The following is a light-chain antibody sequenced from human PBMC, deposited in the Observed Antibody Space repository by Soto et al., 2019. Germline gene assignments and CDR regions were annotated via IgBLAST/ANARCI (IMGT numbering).Light chain of an antibody. CDR2: EVS. Sequence: QSALTQPASVSGSPGQSITIACTGTSSDIGSYNYVSWYQQQAGKAPKLVIYEVSSRPSGISNRFSGSKSGNTASLTISGLQAEDEAYYYCSPYTLSSALRFGGGTKLTVL. J-gene: IGLJ3*02. CDR3: SPYTLSSALR. CDR1: SSDIGSYNY. V-gene: IGLV2-14*01.